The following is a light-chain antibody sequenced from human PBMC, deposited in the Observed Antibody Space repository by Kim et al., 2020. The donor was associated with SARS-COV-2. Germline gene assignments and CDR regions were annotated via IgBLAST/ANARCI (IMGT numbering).Light chain of an antibody. V-gene: IGKV1-27*01. CDR1: QDISHY. CDR3: QKCDSAPWT. Sequence: ASVGDRVTITCRGSQDISHYLAWFQLKPGKAPKLLIYAASALQPGVPSRFSGSGSGTDFTLTVTSLQPEDVATYYCQKCDSAPWTFGQGTKVDIK. J-gene: IGKJ1*01. CDR2: AAS.